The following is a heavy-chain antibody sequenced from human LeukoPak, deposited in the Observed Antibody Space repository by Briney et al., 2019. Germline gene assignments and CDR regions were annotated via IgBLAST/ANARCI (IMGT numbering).Heavy chain of an antibody. D-gene: IGHD6-19*01. V-gene: IGHV6-1*01. CDR2: TYYRSKWYN. CDR3: AGDIPSMLAVAGVFDP. J-gene: IGHJ5*02. Sequence: SQTLSLTCAISGDSVSSNGAAWNWIRHSPSRGLESLGRTYYRSKWYNDYAVSVKSRITIDPDTSKNQFSLQLNSVTPEDTAVYYCAGDIPSMLAVAGVFDPWGQGTLVTVSS. CDR1: GDSVSSNGAA.